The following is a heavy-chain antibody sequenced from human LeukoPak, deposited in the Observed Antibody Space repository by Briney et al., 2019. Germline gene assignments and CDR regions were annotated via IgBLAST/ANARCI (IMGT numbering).Heavy chain of an antibody. D-gene: IGHD3-10*01. J-gene: IGHJ4*02. CDR1: GFTFSSYG. Sequence: PGGSLRLSCAASGFTFSSYGMHWVRQAPGKGLEWVAVISYDGSNKYYADSVKGRFAISRDNSKNTLYLQMNSLRAEDTAVYYCAKDLGGSGSGNYWGQGTLVTVSS. CDR3: AKDLGGSGSGNY. CDR2: ISYDGSNK. V-gene: IGHV3-30*18.